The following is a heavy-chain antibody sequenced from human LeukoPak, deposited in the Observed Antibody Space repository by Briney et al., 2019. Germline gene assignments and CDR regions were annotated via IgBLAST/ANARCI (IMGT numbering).Heavy chain of an antibody. D-gene: IGHD2-2*01. Sequence: SETLSLTCTVSGGSISGGSYYWNWIRQPAGKGLEWIGHIHTSGRTSYKSSLTSRVTISIDTSNNAFSLRLNSVTAADTAVYYCAREEHGTRSDYWGQGTLVTVSS. CDR1: GGSISGGSYY. V-gene: IGHV4-61*09. CDR2: IHTSGRT. J-gene: IGHJ4*02. CDR3: AREEHGTRSDY.